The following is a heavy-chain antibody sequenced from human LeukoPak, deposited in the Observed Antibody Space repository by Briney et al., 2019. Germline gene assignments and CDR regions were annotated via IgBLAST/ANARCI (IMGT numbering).Heavy chain of an antibody. CDR2: VNARGYST. Sequence: GGSLRLSCSASGFSFSTYAMSWARQAPGKGLEWVSAVNARGYSTYYADSVKGRFTISRDNSKNTVFLQMSSLRVEDTAVYYCANLGSSELRVPASQGNWGQGTLVAVSS. V-gene: IGHV3-23*01. CDR3: ANLGSSELRVPASQGN. J-gene: IGHJ4*02. CDR1: GFSFSTYA. D-gene: IGHD2-2*01.